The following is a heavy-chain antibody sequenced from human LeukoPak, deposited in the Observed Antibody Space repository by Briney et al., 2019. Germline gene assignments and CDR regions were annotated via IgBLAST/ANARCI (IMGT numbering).Heavy chain of an antibody. V-gene: IGHV3-21*01. CDR1: GFTFNIYA. Sequence: GGSLRLSCAASGFTFNIYAMSWVRQAPGKGLEWVSSISSSSSYIYYADSVKGRFSISRDNAKNSLYLQMNSLRAEDTAVYYCASDLDYSTDAFDIWGQGTMVTVSS. CDR3: ASDLDYSTDAFDI. CDR2: ISSSSSYI. J-gene: IGHJ3*02. D-gene: IGHD3-10*01.